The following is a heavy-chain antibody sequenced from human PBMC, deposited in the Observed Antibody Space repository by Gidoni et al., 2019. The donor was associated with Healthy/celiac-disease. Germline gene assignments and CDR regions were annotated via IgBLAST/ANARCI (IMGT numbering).Heavy chain of an antibody. D-gene: IGHD5-18*01. CDR2: IYHGGST. J-gene: IGHJ4*02. CDR1: GYSISSGYY. Sequence: QVQLQESGPGLVKPSETLSLTCAAAGYSISSGYYWGWIRPPPGKGLEWIGSIYHGGSTYYNPSLKSRVTISVDTSKNQFSLKLSSVTAADTAVYYCAMGDTAMVTVDYWGQGTLVTVSS. V-gene: IGHV4-38-2*01. CDR3: AMGDTAMVTVDY.